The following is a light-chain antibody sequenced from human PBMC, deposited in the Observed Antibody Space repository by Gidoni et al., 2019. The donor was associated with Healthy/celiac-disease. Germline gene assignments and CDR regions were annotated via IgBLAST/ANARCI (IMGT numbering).Light chain of an antibody. Sequence: DIQMTQSPSSLSASVGDRVTITCRASQSISSYLNWYQQKPVKAPKLLIYAASSLQSGVPSRFRGSGSGTDFTLTISSRQPEGFATYYGQQSYSTWTFGQGTKVEIK. CDR1: QSISSY. J-gene: IGKJ1*01. CDR2: AAS. V-gene: IGKV1-39*01. CDR3: QQSYSTWT.